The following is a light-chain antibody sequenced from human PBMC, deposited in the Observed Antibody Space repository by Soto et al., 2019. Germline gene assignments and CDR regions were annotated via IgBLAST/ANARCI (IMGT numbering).Light chain of an antibody. Sequence: EIVLTHSPGHLYLSPGERATLSCRASHSVSCYLACYQQKPCQATRLLNDASSKQTTGISDWFSGRASGTDFTLTINILEAEDVAVYYCQLYGNPPHFGQGTRLEI. J-gene: IGKJ5*01. CDR1: HSVSCY. CDR2: ASS. V-gene: IGKV3-20*01. CDR3: QLYGNPPH.